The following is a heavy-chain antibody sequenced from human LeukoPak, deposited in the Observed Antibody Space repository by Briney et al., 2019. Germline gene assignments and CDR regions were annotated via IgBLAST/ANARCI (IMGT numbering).Heavy chain of an antibody. Sequence: KPSETLSLTCAVYGGSFSGYYWSWIRQPPGKGLEWIGEINHSGSTNYNPSLKSRVTISVDTSKNQFSLKLSSVTAADTAVYYCASLPLGYCSSTSCQRDYWAQGTLVTVSS. J-gene: IGHJ4*02. V-gene: IGHV4-34*01. CDR2: INHSGST. CDR1: GGSFSGYY. CDR3: ASLPLGYCSSTSCQRDY. D-gene: IGHD2-2*01.